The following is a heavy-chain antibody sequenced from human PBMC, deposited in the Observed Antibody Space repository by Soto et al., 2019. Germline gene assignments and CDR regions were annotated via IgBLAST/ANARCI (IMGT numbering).Heavy chain of an antibody. J-gene: IGHJ6*02. Sequence: ASVKVSCKASGYTFNRYYMHWVRQAPGPGLQWMGWISPNTGTARYAQQFKGRVTVTRDTSVSTVYMELSGLTSDDTAVYYCARASQMVINPSYYAIDVWGQGTSVTVSS. V-gene: IGHV1-2*02. D-gene: IGHD3-22*01. CDR1: GYTFNRYY. CDR2: ISPNTGTA. CDR3: ARASQMVINPSYYAIDV.